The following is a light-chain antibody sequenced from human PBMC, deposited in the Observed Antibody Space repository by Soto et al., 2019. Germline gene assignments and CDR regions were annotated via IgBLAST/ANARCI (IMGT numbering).Light chain of an antibody. CDR2: AAS. Sequence: DIQMTQSPSSLSASVGDRVTITCRASQSISSYLNWYQQTPGKAPKLLIYAASSLQSGVPSRFSGSGSGTDFTLTIISLQPEDFATYYCQQSYTTPMYTFGQGNTLEIK. J-gene: IGKJ2*01. V-gene: IGKV1-39*01. CDR3: QQSYTTPMYT. CDR1: QSISSY.